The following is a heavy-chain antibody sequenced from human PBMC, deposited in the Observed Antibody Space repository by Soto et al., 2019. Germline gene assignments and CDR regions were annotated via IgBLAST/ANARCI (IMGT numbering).Heavy chain of an antibody. CDR2: INPNSGGT. V-gene: IGHV1-2*02. D-gene: IGHD3-10*01. Sequence: ASVKVSCKASGYTFTGYYMHWVRQAPGQGLEWMGWINPNSGGTNYAQKFQGRVTMTRDTSISTDYMELSRLRSDDTAVYYCAPPYNNTPLNYMDQVTLITSSS. J-gene: IGHJ4*02. CDR1: GYTFTGYY. CDR3: APPYNNTPLNY.